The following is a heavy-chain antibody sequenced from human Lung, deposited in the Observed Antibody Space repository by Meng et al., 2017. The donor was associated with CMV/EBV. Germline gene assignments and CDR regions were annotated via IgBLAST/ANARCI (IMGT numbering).Heavy chain of an antibody. V-gene: IGHV3-74*01. CDR2: INSGGTTT. Sequence: DVQLVEAGGGLVQPGGSLRLSCVASGFSFSSYWMHWVRQSPGKGLVWVARINSGGTTTTYADSAKGRFTISRDNAKNTLYLQMNSLRGEDTAVYYCARDVMGWFDPWGQGALVTVSS. D-gene: IGHD2-8*01. CDR1: GFSFSSYW. CDR3: ARDVMGWFDP. J-gene: IGHJ5*02.